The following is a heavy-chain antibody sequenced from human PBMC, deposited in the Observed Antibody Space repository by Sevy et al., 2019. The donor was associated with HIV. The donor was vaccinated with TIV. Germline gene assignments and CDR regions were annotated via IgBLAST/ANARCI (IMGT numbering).Heavy chain of an antibody. CDR3: AREYCSGGSCYSGWFDP. CDR1: GYSISSGYY. CDR2: IYHSGST. V-gene: IGHV4-38-2*02. J-gene: IGHJ5*02. D-gene: IGHD2-15*01. Sequence: SDTLSLTCAVSGYSISSGYYWGWIRQPPGKGLEWIGSIYHSGSTYYNPSLKSRVTISVDTSKNQFSLKLSSVTAADTAVYYCAREYCSGGSCYSGWFDPWGQGTLVTVSS.